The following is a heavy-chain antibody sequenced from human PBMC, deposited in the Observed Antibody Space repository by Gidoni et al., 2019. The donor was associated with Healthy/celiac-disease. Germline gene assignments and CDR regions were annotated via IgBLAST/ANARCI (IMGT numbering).Heavy chain of an antibody. CDR3: ARGPVAGY. Sequence: QVQLQQRGAGLLKPSETLSLTCAVYGGSFSGYYWSWIRPPPGKGLEWIGELNHSGSTNYNPSLTSRVTISVDTSKNQFSLKLSAVTAADTAVYYCARGPVAGYWGQGTLVTVSS. V-gene: IGHV4-34*01. CDR1: GGSFSGYY. D-gene: IGHD5-12*01. CDR2: LNHSGST. J-gene: IGHJ4*02.